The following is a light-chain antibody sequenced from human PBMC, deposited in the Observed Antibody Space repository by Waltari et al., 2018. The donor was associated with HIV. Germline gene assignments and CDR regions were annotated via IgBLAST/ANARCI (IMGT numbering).Light chain of an antibody. V-gene: IGLV7-43*01. CDR3: LLDDDGVRV. Sequence: QTVVTQAPSLTVSPGGTVTLTCASNTGALTRGHYPNWFQQKPGQAPRALSYSTNNKHSWTPARFSGSLRGGKAALTLSGGQPEDEAEYYCLLDDDGVRVFGGGTKLTVL. J-gene: IGLJ3*02. CDR2: STN. CDR1: TGALTRGHY.